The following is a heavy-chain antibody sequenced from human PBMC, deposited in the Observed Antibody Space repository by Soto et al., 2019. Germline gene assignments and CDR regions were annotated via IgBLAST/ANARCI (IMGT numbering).Heavy chain of an antibody. CDR3: ARYYGSGSYHFDY. J-gene: IGHJ4*02. CDR1: GYSFSSYW. Sequence: HGESLKISCQGSGYSFSSYWITWVRQMPGKGLEWMGRIDPIDSYTSYSPPFQGHVTISADKSISTAYLQWSSLKASDTAMYYCARYYGSGSYHFDYWGQGTLVTVSS. D-gene: IGHD3-10*01. CDR2: IDPIDSYT. V-gene: IGHV5-10-1*01.